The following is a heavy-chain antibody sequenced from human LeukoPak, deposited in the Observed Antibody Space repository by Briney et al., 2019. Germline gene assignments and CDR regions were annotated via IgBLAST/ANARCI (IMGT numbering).Heavy chain of an antibody. Sequence: SETLSLTCAVYGGSFSGYYWSWIRQPPGKGLEWIGEINHSGSTNYNPSLKSRVIISLDTSKNQFSLKLSSVTAADTAVYYCARDREVGATGYYFDNWGQGTLVTVSS. CDR1: GGSFSGYY. V-gene: IGHV4-34*01. CDR3: ARDREVGATGYYFDN. J-gene: IGHJ4*02. CDR2: INHSGST. D-gene: IGHD1-26*01.